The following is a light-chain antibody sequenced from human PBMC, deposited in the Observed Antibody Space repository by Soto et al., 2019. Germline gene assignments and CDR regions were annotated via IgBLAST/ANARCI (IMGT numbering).Light chain of an antibody. CDR1: QSVSID. CDR2: GAS. CDR3: QQYGSSGT. Sequence: EIVMTQSPATLSVSPWERATLSCRASQSVSIDLAWYQQTPGQAPRLLIYGASNRATGIPDRFSGSGSGTDFTLTISRLEPEDFAVYYCQQYGSSGTFGQGTKVDIK. V-gene: IGKV3-20*01. J-gene: IGKJ1*01.